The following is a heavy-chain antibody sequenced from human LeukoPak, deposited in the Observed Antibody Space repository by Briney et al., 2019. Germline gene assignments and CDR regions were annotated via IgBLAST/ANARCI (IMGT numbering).Heavy chain of an antibody. J-gene: IGHJ4*02. CDR2: TYYRSKWYN. Sequence: SQTLSLTCAISGDSVSSNSAAWNWIRQSPSRGLEWLGRTYYRSKWYNDYAVSVKSRITINPDASKNQFSLQLNSVTPEDTAVYYCARDRVAGGSWLGTFDYWGQGTLVTVSS. CDR3: ARDRVAGGSWLGTFDY. CDR1: GDSVSSNSAA. V-gene: IGHV6-1*01. D-gene: IGHD2-15*01.